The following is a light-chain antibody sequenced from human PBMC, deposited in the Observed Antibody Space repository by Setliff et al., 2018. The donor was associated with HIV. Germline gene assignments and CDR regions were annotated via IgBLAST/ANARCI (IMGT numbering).Light chain of an antibody. J-gene: IGKJ2*01. CDR3: QQYNNWPPYT. CDR2: GAS. Sequence: ETLMTQSPATLSVSPGERVTLSCRASQSVSGNLAWYQQKPGQALSLLIYGASTRATGIPARFSGSGSGTEFTLTISSLQSEDFAVYYCQQYNNWPPYTFGQGTKVDIK. V-gene: IGKV3D-15*01. CDR1: QSVSGN.